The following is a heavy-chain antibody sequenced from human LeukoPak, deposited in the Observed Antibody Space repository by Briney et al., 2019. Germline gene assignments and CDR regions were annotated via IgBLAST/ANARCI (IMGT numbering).Heavy chain of an antibody. CDR1: GGSISSYY. CDR2: IYYSGST. CDR3: ARDITMVRGVIDY. J-gene: IGHJ4*02. Sequence: AETLSLTCTVSGGSISSYYWSWIRQPPGKGLEWIGYIYYSGSTNYNPSLKSRVTISVDTSKNQFSLKLSSVTAADTAVYYCARDITMVRGVIDYWGQGTLVTVSS. V-gene: IGHV4-59*01. D-gene: IGHD3-10*01.